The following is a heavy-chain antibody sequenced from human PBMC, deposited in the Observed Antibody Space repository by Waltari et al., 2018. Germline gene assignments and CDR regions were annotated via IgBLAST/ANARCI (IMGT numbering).Heavy chain of an antibody. CDR2: FDPEDGEI. CDR3: AAIIGAQLLLTDLYFAY. J-gene: IGHJ4*02. D-gene: IGHD3-10*01. V-gene: IGHV1-24*01. Sequence: QVQLVQSGAEVKKPGASVKVSCKVSGYTLPELSFHWVRQSPGKGLEWMGGFDPEDGEIIYAQKFQGRVTMTDDTSTDTAYLKLSSLKSDDTAVYYCAAIIGAQLLLTDLYFAYWGQGTLVTVSS. CDR1: GYTLPELS.